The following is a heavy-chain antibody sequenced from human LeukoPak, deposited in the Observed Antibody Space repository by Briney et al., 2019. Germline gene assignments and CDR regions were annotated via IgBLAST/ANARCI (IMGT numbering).Heavy chain of an antibody. CDR3: AKTFGMGSSSPWFDP. V-gene: IGHV4-39*07. D-gene: IGHD6-6*01. Sequence: SETLSLTCTVSGGSISSNSYYWGWIRQPPGKGLEWIGSIYYSGSIYSNPSLKSRVTISVDTSKNQFSLKLSSVTAADTAVYYCAKTFGMGSSSPWFDPWGQGTLVTVSS. CDR2: IYYSGSI. CDR1: GGSISSNSYY. J-gene: IGHJ5*02.